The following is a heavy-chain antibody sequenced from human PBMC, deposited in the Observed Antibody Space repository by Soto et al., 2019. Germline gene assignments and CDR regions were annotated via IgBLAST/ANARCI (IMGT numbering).Heavy chain of an antibody. CDR3: ARASPVYLLRYFDSLDYYYYGMDV. CDR1: GYTFTSYD. V-gene: IGHV1-8*01. CDR2: MNPNSGNT. Sequence: ASVEVSCKXSGYTFTSYDINWVRQATGQGLEWMGWMNPNSGNTGYAQKYQGRGTMTRNTSISTAHMELSSVRSEDTALYYCARASPVYLLRYFDSLDYYYYGMDVWGQGTTVTVSS. D-gene: IGHD3-9*01. J-gene: IGHJ6*02.